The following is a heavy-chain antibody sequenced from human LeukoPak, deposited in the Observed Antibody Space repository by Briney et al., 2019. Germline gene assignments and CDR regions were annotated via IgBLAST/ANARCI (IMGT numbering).Heavy chain of an antibody. CDR3: AREVRYYYDSSGYQDFDY. J-gene: IGHJ4*02. D-gene: IGHD3-22*01. CDR2: IYTSGST. V-gene: IGHV4-61*02. CDR1: GGSISSGSYY. Sequence: SETLSLTCTVSGGSISSGSYYWSWIRQPAGKGLEWIGRIYTSGSTNYNPSLKSRVTISVHTSKNQFSLKLSSVTAADTAVYYCAREVRYYYDSSGYQDFDYWGQGTLVTVSS.